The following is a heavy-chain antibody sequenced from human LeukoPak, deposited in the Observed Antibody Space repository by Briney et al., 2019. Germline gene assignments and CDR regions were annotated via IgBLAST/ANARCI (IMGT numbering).Heavy chain of an antibody. V-gene: IGHV3-9*01. Sequence: GGSLRLSCAASGFTFDDYAMHWVRQAPGKGLEWVSGISWNSGSIGYADSVKGRFTISRDNVRNSLYLQMNSLRVEDTAVYYCARDPYSGTYGNTYYYYMDVWGKGTTVTISS. CDR2: ISWNSGSI. CDR3: ARDPYSGTYGNTYYYYMDV. J-gene: IGHJ6*03. CDR1: GFTFDDYA. D-gene: IGHD1-26*01.